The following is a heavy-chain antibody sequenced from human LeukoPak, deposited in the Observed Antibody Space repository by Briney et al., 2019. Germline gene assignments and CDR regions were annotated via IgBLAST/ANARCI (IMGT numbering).Heavy chain of an antibody. D-gene: IGHD6-19*01. CDR3: ARAYGAVAGTFLDY. V-gene: IGHV1-18*01. CDR1: GNTFTNNG. CDR2: ISAYNGNT. J-gene: IGHJ4*02. Sequence: ASVKVSCKASGNTFTNNGISWVRQAPGQGLEWMGWISAYNGNTNYAQKFQGRVTMTTDTSTSTAYMELRSLRSDDTAVYYCARAYGAVAGTFLDYWGQGTLVTVSS.